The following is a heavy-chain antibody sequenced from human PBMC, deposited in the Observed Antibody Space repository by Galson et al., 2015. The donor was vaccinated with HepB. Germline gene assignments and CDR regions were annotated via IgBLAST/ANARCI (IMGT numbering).Heavy chain of an antibody. Sequence: QSGAEVKKPGESLKISCKGSGYMFTYYWIDWVRQMPGKGLEWMGALYLLGSRTPYSPSFEGHITLSADKSIKTAYLQWSGLEPSDSAMYYCARHKYSTSLNDALEVWGQGTMVTVSS. CDR1: GYMFTYYW. CDR2: LYLLGSRT. CDR3: ARHKYSTSLNDALEV. J-gene: IGHJ3*01. D-gene: IGHD2-2*01. V-gene: IGHV5-51*01.